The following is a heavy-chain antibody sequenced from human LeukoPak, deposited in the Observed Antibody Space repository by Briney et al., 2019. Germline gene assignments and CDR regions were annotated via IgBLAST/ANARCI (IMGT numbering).Heavy chain of an antibody. CDR1: GFTFSSYE. Sequence: GGSLRLSCAASGFTFSSYEMNWVRQAPGKGLEWVSYISSSGSTIYYADSVKGRFTISRDNAKNSLYLQMNSLRAEDTAVYYCARLAGDGYNYEYYYYYYYMDVWGKGTTVTVSS. CDR3: ARLAGDGYNYEYYYYYYYMDV. J-gene: IGHJ6*03. CDR2: ISSSGSTI. D-gene: IGHD5-24*01. V-gene: IGHV3-48*03.